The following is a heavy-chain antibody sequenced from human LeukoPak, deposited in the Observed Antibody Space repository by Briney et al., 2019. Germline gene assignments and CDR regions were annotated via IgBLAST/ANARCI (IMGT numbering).Heavy chain of an antibody. Sequence: PSETLSLTCTVSGGSIHNNYWGWIRQPPGKGLESIGSVSHTGSTYFNPSLNSRVTISVDTSKNQFSLKLTSVTAADTAVYYCARQGTMTRGGYWLDPWGQGTLVIVSS. J-gene: IGHJ5*02. CDR3: ARQGTMTRGGYWLDP. CDR2: VSHTGST. D-gene: IGHD3-10*01. CDR1: GGSIHNNY. V-gene: IGHV4-39*01.